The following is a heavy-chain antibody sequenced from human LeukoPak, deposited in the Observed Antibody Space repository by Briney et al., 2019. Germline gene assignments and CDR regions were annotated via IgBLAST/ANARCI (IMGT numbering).Heavy chain of an antibody. J-gene: IGHJ4*02. CDR1: GFSSSDYW. Sequence: GGSLRLSCAASGFSSSDYWMHWVRQAPGKGLEWVANIKQDGSEKYYVDSVKGRFTISRDNAKNSLYLQMNSLRAEDTAVYYCARERGGYYFDYWGQGTLVTVSS. CDR2: IKQDGSEK. CDR3: ARERGGYYFDY. V-gene: IGHV3-7*03. D-gene: IGHD3-16*01.